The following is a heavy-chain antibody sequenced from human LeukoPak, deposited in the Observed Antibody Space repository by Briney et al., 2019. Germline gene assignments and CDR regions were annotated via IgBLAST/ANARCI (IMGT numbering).Heavy chain of an antibody. J-gene: IGHJ6*03. CDR3: VRQPYYDGSPHYMDV. Sequence: SETLSLTCAVYGGSFSGYYWSWIRQPPGKGLEWIGEINHSGSTNYNPSLKSRVTISVDTSKNQFSLKLSSVTAADTAVYYCVRQPYYDGSPHYMDVWGKGTTVTISS. CDR1: GGSFSGYY. D-gene: IGHD3-22*01. CDR2: INHSGST. V-gene: IGHV4-34*01.